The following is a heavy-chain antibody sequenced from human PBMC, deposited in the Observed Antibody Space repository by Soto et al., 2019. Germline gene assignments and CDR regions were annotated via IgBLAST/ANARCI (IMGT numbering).Heavy chain of an antibody. Sequence: QVQLVQSGAEVKKPGSSVTVSCKASGGTFSSYAISWVRQSPGLGLEWMGGIIPIVGTANYAQKFQGRVTITADESTSTDYMELSSLRSEDTAVYYCERGGRYFDWLLPFDYWGQGTLVTVSS. V-gene: IGHV1-69*01. CDR3: ERGGRYFDWLLPFDY. CDR1: GGTFSSYA. J-gene: IGHJ4*02. D-gene: IGHD3-9*01. CDR2: IIPIVGTA.